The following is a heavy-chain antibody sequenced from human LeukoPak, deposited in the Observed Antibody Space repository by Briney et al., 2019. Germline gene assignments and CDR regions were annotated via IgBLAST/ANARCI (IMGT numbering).Heavy chain of an antibody. D-gene: IGHD6-19*01. CDR2: ISGSGGST. V-gene: IGHV3-23*01. J-gene: IGHJ4*02. CDR3: AKDLLSSGWYDY. Sequence: PGGSLRLSCAASGFAFSSYAMSWVRQAPGKGLEWVSAISGSGGSTYYADSVKGRFTISRDNSKNTLYLQMNSLRAEDTAVYYCAKDLLSSGWYDYWGQGTLVTVSS. CDR1: GFAFSSYA.